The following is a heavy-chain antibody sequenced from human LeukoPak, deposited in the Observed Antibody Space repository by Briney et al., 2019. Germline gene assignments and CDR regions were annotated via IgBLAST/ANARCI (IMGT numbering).Heavy chain of an antibody. CDR2: ISSSSSYI. V-gene: IGHV3-21*01. D-gene: IGHD3-16*01. CDR3: ARDFGEWVHGHYYYMDV. Sequence: GGSLRLSCAASGFTFSSYSMNWVRQAPGEGLEWVSSISSSSSYIYYADSVKGRFTISRDNVKNSLYLQMNSLRAEDTAVYYCARDFGEWVHGHYYYMDVWGKGTTVTVSS. CDR1: GFTFSSYS. J-gene: IGHJ6*03.